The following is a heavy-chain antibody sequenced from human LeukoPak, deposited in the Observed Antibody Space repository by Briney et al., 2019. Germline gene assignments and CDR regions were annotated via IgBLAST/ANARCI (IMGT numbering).Heavy chain of an antibody. CDR1: SGPITSGAHY. D-gene: IGHD5-12*01. CDR3: ARDTSGYGDFEY. CDR2: IHYSGNT. Sequence: SETLSPTCTVSSGPITSGAHYWSWIRQHPGKGLEWIGYIHYSGNTYYKSSLKSRVSLSIDTSKNQFSLQLSSVTAADTAVYYCARDTSGYGDFEYWGQGTLVTVSS. J-gene: IGHJ4*02. V-gene: IGHV4-31*03.